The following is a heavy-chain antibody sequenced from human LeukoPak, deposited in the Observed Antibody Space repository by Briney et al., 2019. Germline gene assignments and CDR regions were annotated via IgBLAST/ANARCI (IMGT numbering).Heavy chain of an antibody. CDR2: ISYEASNT. CDR3: AGPFYSHTSGYYAPFDF. J-gene: IGHJ4*02. D-gene: IGHD3-22*01. CDR1: GFTFRYYA. V-gene: IGHV3-30*04. Sequence: PGGSLRLSCAASGFTFRYYAMHWVRQAPGKGLEWVAVISYEASNTYYADSVKGRFTISRDSSRDTLHLQMNNLRTEDTAVYYCAGPFYSHTSGYYAPFDFWGPGTLVTVSS.